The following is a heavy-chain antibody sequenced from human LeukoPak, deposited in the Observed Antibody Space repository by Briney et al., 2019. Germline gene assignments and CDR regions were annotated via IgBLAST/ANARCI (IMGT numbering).Heavy chain of an antibody. CDR1: GLTFSSSW. Sequence: GGSLRLSCAVSGLTFSSSWMDWVRQAPGKGLEWVASINPDGNKKYSADAVKGRFTISRDNAENSLYLQMNSLRVEDTAFYYCARDLAYSRLDYWGQGMLVTVSS. V-gene: IGHV3-7*01. CDR3: ARDLAYSRLDY. J-gene: IGHJ4*02. CDR2: INPDGNKK. D-gene: IGHD5-18*01.